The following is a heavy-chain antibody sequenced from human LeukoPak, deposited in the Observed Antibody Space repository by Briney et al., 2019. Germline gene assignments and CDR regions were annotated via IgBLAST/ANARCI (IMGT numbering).Heavy chain of an antibody. Sequence: PGGSLRLSCAASGFTFSSYAKSWVRQAPGKGLEWVSGIGGSGGDTYYADSVKGRFTISRDNSKNTLYLQMNSLRAEDTAVYYCAKGGVGSYSAFDIRGQGTMVTVSS. CDR2: IGGSGGDT. J-gene: IGHJ3*02. CDR3: AKGGVGSYSAFDI. V-gene: IGHV3-23*01. CDR1: GFTFSSYA. D-gene: IGHD3-10*01.